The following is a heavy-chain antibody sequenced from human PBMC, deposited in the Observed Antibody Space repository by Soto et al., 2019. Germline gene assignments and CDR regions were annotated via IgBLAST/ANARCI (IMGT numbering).Heavy chain of an antibody. CDR1: GFTFSNAW. D-gene: IGHD2-2*02. CDR3: TTAAKVPAAIVPDAFDI. J-gene: IGHJ3*02. Sequence: GGSLRLSCAASGFTFSNAWMSWVRQAPGKGLEWVGRIKSKTDGGTTDYAAPVKGRFTISRDDSKNTLYLQMNSLKTEDTAVYYCTTAAKVPAAIVPDAFDIWGQGTMVTVSS. CDR2: IKSKTDGGTT. V-gene: IGHV3-15*01.